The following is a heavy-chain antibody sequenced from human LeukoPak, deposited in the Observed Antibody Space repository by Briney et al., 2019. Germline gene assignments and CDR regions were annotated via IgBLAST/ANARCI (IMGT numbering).Heavy chain of an antibody. Sequence: PSETLSLTCTVSGGSISSSSYYWGWIRQPPGKGLEWIGSIYYSGSTYYNPSLKSRVTISVDTSKNQFSLKLSSVTAADTAVYYCAREAGDYYGSGSYYLVYYYMDVWGKGTTVTISS. V-gene: IGHV4-39*07. D-gene: IGHD3-10*01. J-gene: IGHJ6*03. CDR2: IYYSGST. CDR1: GGSISSSSYY. CDR3: AREAGDYYGSGSYYLVYYYMDV.